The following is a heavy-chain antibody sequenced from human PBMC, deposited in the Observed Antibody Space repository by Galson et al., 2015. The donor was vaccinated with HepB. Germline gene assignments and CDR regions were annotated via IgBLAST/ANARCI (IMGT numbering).Heavy chain of an antibody. CDR1: GFTFSIYW. V-gene: IGHV3-7*01. CDR2: IKPDGSEE. J-gene: IGHJ4*02. D-gene: IGHD1-14*01. CDR3: GRAGRAPPDY. Sequence: SLRLSCAASGFTFSIYWMGWVRQAPGKGQEWVATIKPDGSEEYYVDSVRGRFTISRDNAKNSLYLQMDNLRAEDTAEYYCGRAGRAPPDYWGQGTLVTVS.